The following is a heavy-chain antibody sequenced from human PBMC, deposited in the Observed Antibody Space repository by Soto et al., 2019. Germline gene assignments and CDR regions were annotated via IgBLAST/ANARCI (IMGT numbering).Heavy chain of an antibody. V-gene: IGHV1-69*13. CDR3: GKEDDVWSGLGGYYGMDV. CDR1: GGTFSSYA. J-gene: IGHJ6*02. CDR2: IIPIFGTA. D-gene: IGHD3-3*01. Sequence: GGSVHVSCKGSGGTFSSYAISWVRQPPGQGLEWMGGIIPIFGTANYAQKFQGSLTINADEYTSTAYMVLSSLRAKDAAVYYCGKEDDVWSGLGGYYGMDVWGQGTTVTVSS.